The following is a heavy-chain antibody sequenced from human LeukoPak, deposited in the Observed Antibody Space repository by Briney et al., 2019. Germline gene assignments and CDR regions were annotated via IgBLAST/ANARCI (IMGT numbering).Heavy chain of an antibody. CDR2: ISTTGGTT. D-gene: IGHD2-15*01. Sequence: GGTLRLSCAASGLTFSSYGMSWVRQTPGRGLEWVSAISTTGGTTYYADSVRGRFTISRDNSRNTLYLQMNSLRAEDTAIYYCAKNGDRGAYCSGGTCYPYYYYYMDVWGKGTTVTISS. J-gene: IGHJ6*03. CDR1: GLTFSSYG. CDR3: AKNGDRGAYCSGGTCYPYYYYYMDV. V-gene: IGHV3-23*01.